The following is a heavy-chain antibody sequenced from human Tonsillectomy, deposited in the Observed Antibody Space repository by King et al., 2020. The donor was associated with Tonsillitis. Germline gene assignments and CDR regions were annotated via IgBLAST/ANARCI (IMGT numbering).Heavy chain of an antibody. J-gene: IGHJ4*02. D-gene: IGHD2-21*01. V-gene: IGHV3-30*04. CDR2: ISYDGENK. CDR1: GFTFSSYA. Sequence: VQLVESGGGVVQPGRSLRLSCAASGFTFSSYAMHWVRQAPGKGLEWVAVISYDGENKYNADSVNGRFTISRDNSKNTLYLEMNSLRAEDTAVYYCASSRLVIALGGALDYWGQGTVVTISS. CDR3: ASSRLVIALGGALDY.